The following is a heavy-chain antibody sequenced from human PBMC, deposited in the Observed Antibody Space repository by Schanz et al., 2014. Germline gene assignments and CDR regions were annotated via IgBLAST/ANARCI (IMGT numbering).Heavy chain of an antibody. J-gene: IGHJ4*02. V-gene: IGHV3-23*01. D-gene: IGHD6-13*01. CDR1: GFTFSSYA. CDR3: AKSQGSSFDS. CDR2: ISGSGGST. Sequence: EVQLLESGGGLVQPGGSLRLSCAASGFTFSSYAMSWVRQAPGKGLEWVSAISGSGGSTYYADSVKGRFTISSDNSKSTRYLQMSSLRAEDTAVYYCAKSQGSSFDSWGQGTLVTVSS.